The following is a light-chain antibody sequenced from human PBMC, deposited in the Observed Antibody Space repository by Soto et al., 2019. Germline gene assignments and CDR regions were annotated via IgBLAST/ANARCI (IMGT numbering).Light chain of an antibody. V-gene: IGKV3-20*01. CDR2: GAS. CDR3: RQYGSSPLT. J-gene: IGKJ4*01. Sequence: EIVLTQSPGTLSLSPGERATLSCRASQSVSSSYLAWYQQKPGQAPRLLIYGASSRATGIPDRFSGSGSGTEFALTISRLEPEDFEVYYCRQYGSSPLTFGGGTKVEIK. CDR1: QSVSSSY.